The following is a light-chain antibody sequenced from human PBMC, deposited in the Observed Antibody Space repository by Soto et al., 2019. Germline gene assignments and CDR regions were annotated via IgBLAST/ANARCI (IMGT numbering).Light chain of an antibody. Sequence: EIVMTQSPATLSVSPGERATLSCRASQSVRSNLAWYQQKPGQAPRLLIYDASKRATGIPARFSGSGSGTDFILTINGLDPEDFAVYYCQQRSNLPWTFGQGTKVDNK. V-gene: IGKV3-11*01. CDR2: DAS. CDR1: QSVRSN. CDR3: QQRSNLPWT. J-gene: IGKJ1*01.